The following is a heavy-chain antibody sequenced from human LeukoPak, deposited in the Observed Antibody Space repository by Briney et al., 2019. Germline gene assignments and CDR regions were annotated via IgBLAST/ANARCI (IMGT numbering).Heavy chain of an antibody. J-gene: IGHJ5*01. CDR1: GGSFSGYY. CDR3: ARRVGFYGSGSLNYFDP. V-gene: IGHV4-34*01. D-gene: IGHD3-10*01. Sequence: SETLSLTCAVYGGSFSGYYWSWIRQPPGKGLEWIGEINHSGSTNYNPSLKSRVTISVDTSKNQFSLKLSSVTAADTAVYFCARRVGFYGSGSLNYFDPWGQGILVSVSS. CDR2: INHSGST.